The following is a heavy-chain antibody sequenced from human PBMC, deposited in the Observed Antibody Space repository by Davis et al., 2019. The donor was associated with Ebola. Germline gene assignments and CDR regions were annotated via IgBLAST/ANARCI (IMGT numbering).Heavy chain of an antibody. Sequence: GESLKISCAASGFTFSSYAMHWVRQAPGKGLEWVAVISYDGSNTYYADSVKGRFTISRDNSKNTLYLQMNSLRAEDTAVYYCAKDLAQKYSGSYRDAFDIWGQGTMVTVSS. V-gene: IGHV3-30-3*01. CDR2: ISYDGSNT. CDR1: GFTFSSYA. D-gene: IGHD1-26*01. CDR3: AKDLAQKYSGSYRDAFDI. J-gene: IGHJ3*02.